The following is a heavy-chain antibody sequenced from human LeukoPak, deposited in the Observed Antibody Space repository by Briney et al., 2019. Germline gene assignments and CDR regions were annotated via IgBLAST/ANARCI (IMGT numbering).Heavy chain of an antibody. V-gene: IGHV3-64*04. D-gene: IGHD4-23*01. CDR3: ARGRPHGNDY. J-gene: IGHJ4*02. CDR2: ISSNGGST. Sequence: GGSLRLSCSASGFTFSSYAMHWVRQAPGKGLEYVSAISSNGGSTYYADSVKGRFSISRDNAKNTLYLQMNSLRVEDTAVYYCARGRPHGNDYWGQGTLVTVSS. CDR1: GFTFSSYA.